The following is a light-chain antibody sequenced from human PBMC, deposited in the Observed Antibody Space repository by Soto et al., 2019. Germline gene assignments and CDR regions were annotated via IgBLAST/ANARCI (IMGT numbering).Light chain of an antibody. V-gene: IGKV1-5*03. CDR1: QSISSW. Sequence: DIQMTQSPSTLSASVGDRVTITCRASQSISSWLAWYQQKPGTAPKLLIYKASTLQTGVPSRFSGSGSGTEFTLTISSLQSDDFATYYCQQYNDNWTFGQGTKVEIK. J-gene: IGKJ1*01. CDR2: KAS. CDR3: QQYNDNWT.